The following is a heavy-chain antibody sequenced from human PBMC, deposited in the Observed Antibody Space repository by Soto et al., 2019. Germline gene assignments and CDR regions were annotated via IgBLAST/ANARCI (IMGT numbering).Heavy chain of an antibody. D-gene: IGHD1-26*01. CDR3: ASDHLVGATYFRSGDAFDI. Sequence: GSLRLSCAASGFTFSSYAMHWVRQAPGKGLEWVAVISYDGSNKYYADSVKGRFTISRDNSKNTLYLQMNSLRAEDTAVYYCASDHLVGATYFRSGDAFDIWGQGTMVTVSS. CDR2: ISYDGSNK. CDR1: GFTFSSYA. J-gene: IGHJ3*02. V-gene: IGHV3-30-3*01.